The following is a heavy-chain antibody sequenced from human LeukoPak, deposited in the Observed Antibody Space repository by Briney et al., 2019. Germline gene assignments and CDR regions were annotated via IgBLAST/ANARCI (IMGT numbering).Heavy chain of an antibody. CDR2: IYYSGST. CDR1: VGPIRSYY. J-gene: IGHJ6*03. Sequence: SDTLSLTCTVSVGPIRSYYWMGIPQSPGKGRVGLGYIYYSGSTNYNPSLKSRVTISVDTSKNQFSLKLSYVTAADTAVYYCARDRSSPRDYYYYMDVWGKGTTVTV. CDR3: ARDRSSPRDYYYYMDV. V-gene: IGHV4-59*13. D-gene: IGHD2-2*01.